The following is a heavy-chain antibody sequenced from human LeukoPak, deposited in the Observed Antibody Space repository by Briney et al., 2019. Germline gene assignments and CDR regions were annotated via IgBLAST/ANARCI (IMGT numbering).Heavy chain of an antibody. Sequence: GGSLRLSCAASGFTFNNYWIHWVRQAPGKGLVWVSSTSTDGSTTVYGDSVKGRFTISRDNGKNTLDLQLNSLRVEDTAVYFCTRTGYRHGMDVWGQGTTVTVSS. CDR2: TSTDGSTT. D-gene: IGHD3-16*02. J-gene: IGHJ6*02. CDR1: GFTFNNYW. CDR3: TRTGYRHGMDV. V-gene: IGHV3-74*01.